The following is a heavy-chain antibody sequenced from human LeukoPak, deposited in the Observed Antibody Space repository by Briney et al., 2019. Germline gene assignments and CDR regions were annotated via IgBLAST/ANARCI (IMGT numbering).Heavy chain of an antibody. J-gene: IGHJ4*02. D-gene: IGHD6-13*01. CDR2: ISSSSSFI. V-gene: IGHV3-21*01. Sequence: GGSLRLSCAGSGFNFSSYSMSWVRQAPWKGLEFVSSISSSSSFIYCADSVKGRFTISRDNAKKSLSLQMNSLRADDTAVYYCARGYSSSWYLDWGQGTLVTVSS. CDR3: ARGYSSSWYLD. CDR1: GFNFSSYS.